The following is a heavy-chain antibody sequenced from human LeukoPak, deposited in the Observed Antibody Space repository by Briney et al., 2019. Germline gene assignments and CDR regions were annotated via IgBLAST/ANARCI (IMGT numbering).Heavy chain of an antibody. Sequence: SETLSLTCAVYGGSFSGYFWSWIRQPPGKGLEWIGEINHSGSTNYNPSLKSRVTISVDTTKNQFSLKLSSVTAADTAVYYCASNRRNYYGSGSYYNVFDYWGQGTLVTVSS. J-gene: IGHJ4*02. CDR2: INHSGST. V-gene: IGHV4-34*01. CDR1: GGSFSGYF. CDR3: ASNRRNYYGSGSYYNVFDY. D-gene: IGHD3-10*01.